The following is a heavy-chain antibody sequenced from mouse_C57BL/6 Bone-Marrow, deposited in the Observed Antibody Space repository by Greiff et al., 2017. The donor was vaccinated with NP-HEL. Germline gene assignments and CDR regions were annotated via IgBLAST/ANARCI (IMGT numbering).Heavy chain of an antibody. CDR2: IRNKANNHAT. CDR1: GFTFSDAW. CDR3: TRNTPVKYYFDY. J-gene: IGHJ2*01. Sequence: EVKLVESGGGLVQPGGSMKLSCAASGFTFSDAWMDWVRQSPEKGLEWVAEIRNKANNHATYYAVSVKGRFTISRDDSKSSVYLQMNSLRAEDTGIYYCTRNTPVKYYFDYWGQGATLTVSS. V-gene: IGHV6-6*01.